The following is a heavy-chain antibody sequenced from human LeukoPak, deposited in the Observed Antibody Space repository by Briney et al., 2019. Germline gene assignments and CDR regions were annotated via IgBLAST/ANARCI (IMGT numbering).Heavy chain of an antibody. V-gene: IGHV1-46*01. CDR1: GYILSSYN. CDR3: ARADHRLGEGFDY. J-gene: IGHJ4*02. CDR2: INPSGGDT. Sequence: GASVKVSCKASGYILSSYNMHWVRQAPGQGLEWLGIINPSGGDTKYAQKLQARVTMTTDASTSTAYMELRSLRSDDTAVYYCARADHRLGEGFDYWGQGTLVTVSS. D-gene: IGHD3-16*01.